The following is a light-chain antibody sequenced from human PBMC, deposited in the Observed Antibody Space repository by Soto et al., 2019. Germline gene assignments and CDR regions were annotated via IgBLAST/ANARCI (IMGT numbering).Light chain of an antibody. CDR2: GAS. J-gene: IGKJ1*01. CDR3: LQHNSYPWT. Sequence: DIQMTQSPSSLSESIGDRAPITCRPSLDIRHDLGWYQQRPGRAPKRLIYGASTLQTDVPRRFSGGGSGTTFTLTISSLQPEDSATYYCLQHNSYPWTFGQGTKVDSK. CDR1: LDIRHD. V-gene: IGKV1-17*01.